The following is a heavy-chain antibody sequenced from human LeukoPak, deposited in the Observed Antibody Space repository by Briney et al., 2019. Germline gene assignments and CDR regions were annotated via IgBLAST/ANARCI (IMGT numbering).Heavy chain of an antibody. Sequence: SVKVSCKASGGTFSSYAISWVRQAPGQGLEWMGGIIPIFGTANYAQKFQGRVTITTDESTSTAYMELSSLRSEDTAVYYCARSIVVVPAMGAFDIWGQGTMVTVSS. CDR3: ARSIVVVPAMGAFDI. J-gene: IGHJ3*02. CDR1: GGTFSSYA. CDR2: IIPIFGTA. V-gene: IGHV1-69*05. D-gene: IGHD2-2*01.